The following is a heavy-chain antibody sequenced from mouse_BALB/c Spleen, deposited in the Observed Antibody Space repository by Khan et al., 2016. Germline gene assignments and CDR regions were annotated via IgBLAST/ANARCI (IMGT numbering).Heavy chain of an antibody. CDR1: GFDFSRYW. CDR3: ARIHYYGRFAY. Sequence: EVQLQESGGGLVQPGGSLKLSCAASGFDFSRYWMSWVRQAPGKGLEWIGEINPDSSTINYTPSLKDKFIISRDNAKNTLYLQMSKVRSEDTGLCYCARIHYYGRFAYWGQGTLVTVSA. V-gene: IGHV4-1*02. D-gene: IGHD1-2*01. CDR2: INPDSSTI. J-gene: IGHJ3*01.